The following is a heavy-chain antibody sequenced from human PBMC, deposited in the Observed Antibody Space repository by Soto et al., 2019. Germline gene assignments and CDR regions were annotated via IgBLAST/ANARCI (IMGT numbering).Heavy chain of an antibody. J-gene: IGHJ6*02. CDR3: ARTRLVRGVIIDVYYGMDV. Sequence: SETLSLTCAVYGGSFSGYYWSWIRQPPGKRLEWIGEINHSGSTNYNPSLKSRVTISVDTSKNQFSLKLSSVTAADTAVYYCARTRLVRGVIIDVYYGMDVWGQGTTVTVSS. V-gene: IGHV4-34*01. D-gene: IGHD3-10*01. CDR1: GGSFSGYY. CDR2: INHSGST.